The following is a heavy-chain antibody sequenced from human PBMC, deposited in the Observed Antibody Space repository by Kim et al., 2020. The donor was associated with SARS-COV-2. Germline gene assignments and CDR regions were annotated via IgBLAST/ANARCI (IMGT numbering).Heavy chain of an antibody. Sequence: GGSLRLSCAASGFTFNNQWMHWVRQPPGTGLVWVSRISGDGTSTNYADSVKGRFTISRDNAKNTLYLQMNSLRVEDTAVYYCVRGAVGGGVPGYWGQGTLVTVSS. D-gene: IGHD3-10*01. CDR1: GFTFNNQW. V-gene: IGHV3-74*01. CDR3: VRGAVGGGVPGY. CDR2: ISGDGTST. J-gene: IGHJ4*02.